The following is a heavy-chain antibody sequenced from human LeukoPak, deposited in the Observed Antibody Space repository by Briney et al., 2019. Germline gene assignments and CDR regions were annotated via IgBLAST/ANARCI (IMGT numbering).Heavy chain of an antibody. J-gene: IGHJ4*02. D-gene: IGHD6-19*01. CDR1: GFTFSSYW. Sequence: GGSLRLSCAAPGFTFSSYWMSWVRQAPGKGLEWVANIKQDGSEKYYVDSVKGRFTISRDNAKNSLYLQMNSLRAEDTAVYYCARDQAWQWQYYFDYWGQGTLVTVSS. CDR2: IKQDGSEK. V-gene: IGHV3-7*01. CDR3: ARDQAWQWQYYFDY.